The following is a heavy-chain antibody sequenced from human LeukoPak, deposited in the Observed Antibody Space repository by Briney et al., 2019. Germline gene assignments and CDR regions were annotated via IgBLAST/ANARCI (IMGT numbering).Heavy chain of an antibody. CDR3: ARDLSGWYYFDY. Sequence: GGSLRLSCAASGFTVSSNYMSWVRQAPGEGLEWVSVIYSGGSTYYADSVKGRFTISRDNSKNTLYLQMNSLRAEDTAVYYCARDLSGWYYFDYWGQGTLVTVSS. D-gene: IGHD6-19*01. V-gene: IGHV3-66*02. CDR2: IYSGGST. J-gene: IGHJ4*02. CDR1: GFTVSSNY.